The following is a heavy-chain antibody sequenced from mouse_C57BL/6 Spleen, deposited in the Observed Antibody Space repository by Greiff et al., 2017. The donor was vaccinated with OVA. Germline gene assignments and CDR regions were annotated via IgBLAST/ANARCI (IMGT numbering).Heavy chain of an antibody. Sequence: VKLMESGGDLVKPGGSLKLSCAASGFTFSSYGMSWVRQTPDKRLEWVATISSGGSYTYYPDSVKGRFTISRDNAKNTLYLQMSSLKSEDTAMYYCARHEERRYFDVWGTGTTVTVSS. CDR1: GFTFSSYG. CDR3: ARHEERRYFDV. D-gene: IGHD1-2*01. J-gene: IGHJ1*03. CDR2: ISSGGSYT. V-gene: IGHV5-6*01.